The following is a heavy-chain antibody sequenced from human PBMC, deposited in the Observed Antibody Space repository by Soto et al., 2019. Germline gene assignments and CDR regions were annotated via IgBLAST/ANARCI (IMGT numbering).Heavy chain of an antibody. CDR1: GDTVSSYV. CDR2: IITVLGTT. Sequence: QVQLVQSGAELKKTGSSVKVSCRASGDTVSSYVVNWVRQAPGRGLEWRGRIITVLGTTDYAQNFKGRVTITAEKSTKTVYMELSSLRSEDTAVYYCARRRYCGYDCYHKHYYGMDVWGQGTTVTVAS. CDR3: ARRRYCGYDCYHKHYYGMDV. D-gene: IGHD2-21*01. J-gene: IGHJ6*02. V-gene: IGHV1-69*08.